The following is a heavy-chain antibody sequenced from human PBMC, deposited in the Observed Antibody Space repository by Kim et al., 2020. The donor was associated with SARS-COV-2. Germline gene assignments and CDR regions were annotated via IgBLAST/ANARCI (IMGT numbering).Heavy chain of an antibody. V-gene: IGHV4-39*07. Sequence: SETLSLTCTVSGGSISSSSYYWGWIRQPPGKGLEWIGSIYYSGSTYYNPSLKSRVTISVDTSKNQFSLKLSSVTAADTAVYYCASGSGSAVPIDYWGQGTLVTVSS. D-gene: IGHD1-1*01. CDR3: ASGSGSAVPIDY. CDR1: GGSISSSSYY. CDR2: IYYSGST. J-gene: IGHJ4*02.